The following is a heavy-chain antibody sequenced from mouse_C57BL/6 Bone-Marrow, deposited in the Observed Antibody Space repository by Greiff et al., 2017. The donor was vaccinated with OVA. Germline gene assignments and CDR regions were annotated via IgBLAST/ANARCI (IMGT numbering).Heavy chain of an antibody. CDR3: TTWGAPGY. CDR2: IDPENGDT. D-gene: IGHD1-3*01. V-gene: IGHV14-4*01. Sequence: VQLKESGAELVRPGASVKLSCTASGFNIKDDYMHWVKQRPEQGLEWIGWIDPENGDTEYASKFQGKATITADTSSNTAYLQLSSLTSEDTAVYCCTTWGAPGYWGQGTLVTVSA. J-gene: IGHJ3*02. CDR1: GFNIKDDY.